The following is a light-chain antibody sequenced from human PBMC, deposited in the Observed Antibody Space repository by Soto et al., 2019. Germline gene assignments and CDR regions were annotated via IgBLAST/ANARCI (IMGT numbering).Light chain of an antibody. CDR2: EDN. CDR1: SGSIASNY. Sequence: NFMLTQPHSVSESPGKTVTISCTGSSGSIASNYVQWYQQRPGSAPTTVIYEDNQRPSGVPDRFSGSIDSSSTSASLTIAGLKTEDEADYYRQSHDSSNHGVFGGGTKVTVL. CDR3: QSHDSSNHGV. J-gene: IGLJ2*01. V-gene: IGLV6-57*02.